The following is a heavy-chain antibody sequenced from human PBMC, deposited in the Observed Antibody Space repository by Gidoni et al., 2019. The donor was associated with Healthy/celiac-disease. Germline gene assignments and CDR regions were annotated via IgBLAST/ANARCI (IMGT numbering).Heavy chain of an antibody. J-gene: IGHJ5*02. CDR1: GFTVSSNY. CDR3: ARNRYSSSLDWFDP. V-gene: IGHV3-53*01. D-gene: IGHD6-13*01. CDR2: IYSGGST. Sequence: EVQLVESGGGLIQPGGSLRLSCAASGFTVSSNYMSWVRQAPGKGLEWVSVIYSGGSTYYADSVKGRFTISRDNSKNTLYLQMNSLRAEDTAVYYCARNRYSSSLDWFDPWGQGTLVTVSS.